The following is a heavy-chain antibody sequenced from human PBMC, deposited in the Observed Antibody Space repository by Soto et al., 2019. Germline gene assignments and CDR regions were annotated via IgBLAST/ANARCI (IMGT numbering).Heavy chain of an antibody. V-gene: IGHV3-11*06. CDR3: ARAGHYDFWSGYYTDY. CDR1: GFGFSDYY. Sequence: QVQLVESGGGLVKPGESLRLSCAASGFGFSDYYLSWIRQAPGKGLEWISYISSSSSYIYYADSVKGRFTISRDNAKNSLYLQMNSLRAEDTAVYYCARAGHYDFWSGYYTDYWGQGTLVTVSS. D-gene: IGHD3-3*01. CDR2: ISSSSSYI. J-gene: IGHJ4*02.